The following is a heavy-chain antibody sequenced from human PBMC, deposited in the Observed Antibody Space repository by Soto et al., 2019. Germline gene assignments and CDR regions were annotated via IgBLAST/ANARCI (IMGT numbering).Heavy chain of an antibody. CDR3: TRGPRPSSIGTGAY. D-gene: IGHD1-1*01. Sequence: EVQLEQSGGGLVQPGESLRLSCAASGFVFSVYYMHWVRQVRGKAPVWVARISDDGKNTTYADSVKGRFTISRDNAKDTLYLQMSNLRPEDTAVYYCTRGPRPSSIGTGAYWGRGTQVTVSS. CDR2: ISDDGKNT. V-gene: IGHV3-74*03. CDR1: GFVFSVYY. J-gene: IGHJ4*02.